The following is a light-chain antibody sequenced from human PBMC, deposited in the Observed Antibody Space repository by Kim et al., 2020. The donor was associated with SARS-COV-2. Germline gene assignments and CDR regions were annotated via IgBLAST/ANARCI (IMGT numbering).Light chain of an antibody. J-gene: IGLJ3*02. CDR1: SSNIGSNY. CDR2: RNN. V-gene: IGLV1-47*01. CDR3: AAWDDSLSGWV. Sequence: GQRGTISCSGSSSNIGSNYVYWYQQLPGTAPKLLIYRNNQRPSGVPDQFSGSKSGTSASLAISGLRSEDEADYYCAAWDDSLSGWVFGGGTQLTVL.